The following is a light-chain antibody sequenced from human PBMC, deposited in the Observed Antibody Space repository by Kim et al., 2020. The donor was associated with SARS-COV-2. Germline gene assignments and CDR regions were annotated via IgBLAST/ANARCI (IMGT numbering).Light chain of an antibody. Sequence: ASVGDKITITCRASQSISDWLAWYQQKPGKAPQLLIYDASSLESGVPSRFSGSGSGTEFTLTISSLQPDDVGTYYCQQCDSYSYTFGQGTKLEI. CDR1: QSISDW. J-gene: IGKJ2*01. CDR2: DAS. CDR3: QQCDSYSYT. V-gene: IGKV1-5*01.